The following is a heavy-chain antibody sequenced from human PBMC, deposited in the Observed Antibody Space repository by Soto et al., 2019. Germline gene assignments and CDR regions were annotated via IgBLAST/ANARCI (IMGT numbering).Heavy chain of an antibody. CDR2: MNPDSGNT. Sequence: VQLVQSGPEVKKPGASVKVSCKTSGYTFTSYDINWVRQATGQGLEWMGWMNPDSGNTGYAQKFQGRVTMTRNTSISTAYMELSSLTSEDTAVYYCAKSYCISTSCSLLLGWWGQGSLVTVSS. CDR1: GYTFTSYD. D-gene: IGHD2-2*01. CDR3: AKSYCISTSCSLLLGW. J-gene: IGHJ4*02. V-gene: IGHV1-8*01.